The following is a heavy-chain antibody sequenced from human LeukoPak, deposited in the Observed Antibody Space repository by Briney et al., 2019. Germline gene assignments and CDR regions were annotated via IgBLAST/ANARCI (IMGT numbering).Heavy chain of an antibody. CDR3: ARDYYGSSGYFPDDFAI. CDR1: GLNLSSYG. V-gene: IGHV3-33*01. CDR2: IWYDGSNQ. D-gene: IGHD3-22*01. Sequence: SLRLSRAPCGLNLSSYGMHWVRPAPGKGLEGVAFIWYDGSNQHHIASVKGLFTIYRDNPKNTLYLQMNSLRAEDTAVYYCARDYYGSSGYFPDDFAIWGQGTMVTVP. J-gene: IGHJ3*02.